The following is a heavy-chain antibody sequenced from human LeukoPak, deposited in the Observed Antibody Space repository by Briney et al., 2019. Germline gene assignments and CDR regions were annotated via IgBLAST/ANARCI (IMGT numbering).Heavy chain of an antibody. V-gene: IGHV3-23*01. D-gene: IGHD6-19*01. Sequence: GGSLRLSCAASGFTFSTYDMNWVGQAPGKGLEWVSAISGSGGSTYYGNSVKGRFTISRDKSKNTLHLQMNSLRAEDTAVYHCAKDGHSSGWPLSQIDYWGQGTLVTVSS. J-gene: IGHJ4*02. CDR1: GFTFSTYD. CDR3: AKDGHSSGWPLSQIDY. CDR2: ISGSGGST.